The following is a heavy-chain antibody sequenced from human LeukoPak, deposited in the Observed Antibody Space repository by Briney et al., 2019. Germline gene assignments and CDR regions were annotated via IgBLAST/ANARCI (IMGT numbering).Heavy chain of an antibody. CDR2: ISSGSSTI. V-gene: IGHV3-48*01. CDR1: GFSFSTYS. CDR3: ARDQGAFDM. J-gene: IGHJ3*02. Sequence: GGSLRLSCAVSGFSFSTYSMNWVRQAPGKGLEWVSYISSGSSTIYYADSVKGRFIISRDNAKNSLYLQMNSLRAEDTAVYYCARDQGAFDMWGQGTMVTVSS.